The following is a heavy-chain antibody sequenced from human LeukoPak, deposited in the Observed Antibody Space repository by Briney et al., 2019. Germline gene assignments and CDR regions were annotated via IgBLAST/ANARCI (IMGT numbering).Heavy chain of an antibody. D-gene: IGHD6-19*01. CDR2: ISSSGSTI. J-gene: IGHJ6*03. CDR3: AREAVAAYYYMDV. Sequence: PGGSLRLSCAASGFTFSDYYMSWIRQAPGKGLEWVSYISSSGSTIYYADSVKGRFTISRDNAKDSLYLQMNSLRAEDTAVYYCAREAVAAYYYMDVWGKGTTVTVSS. CDR1: GFTFSDYY. V-gene: IGHV3-11*04.